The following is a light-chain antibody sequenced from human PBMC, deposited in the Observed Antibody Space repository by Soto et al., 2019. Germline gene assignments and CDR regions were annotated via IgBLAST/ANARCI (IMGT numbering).Light chain of an antibody. J-gene: IGKJ4*01. CDR3: QQRSDWPLT. V-gene: IGKV3-11*01. CDR2: DAS. Sequence: EIVLTQSPATLSLSPGERATHSCRASQSVRSYLAWYQQKPGQAPRLLIYDASNRATGIPARFSGSGSGTDFTLTISSLEPEDFAVYYCQQRSDWPLTFGGGTMVDIK. CDR1: QSVRSY.